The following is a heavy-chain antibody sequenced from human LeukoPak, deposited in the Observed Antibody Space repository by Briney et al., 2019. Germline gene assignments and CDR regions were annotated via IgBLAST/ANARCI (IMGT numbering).Heavy chain of an antibody. CDR1: GYTFTSYG. CDR3: ARNIRRDILTGYSTYWYFDL. Sequence: ASVKVSCKASGYTFTSYGISWVRQAPGQGLEWMGWISAYNGNTNYAQKLQGRVTMTTDTFTSTAYMELRSLGSDDTAVYYCARNIRRDILTGYSTYWYFDLWGRGTLVTVSS. V-gene: IGHV1-18*01. D-gene: IGHD3-9*01. CDR2: ISAYNGNT. J-gene: IGHJ2*01.